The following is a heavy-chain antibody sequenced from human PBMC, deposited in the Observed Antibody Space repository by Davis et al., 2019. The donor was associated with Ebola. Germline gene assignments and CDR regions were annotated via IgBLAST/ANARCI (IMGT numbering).Heavy chain of an antibody. J-gene: IGHJ4*02. CDR1: GFTFSSYW. Sequence: GESLKISCAASGFTFSSYWIHWVRQAPGKGLVWVSRINTDGSRTRDADSVKGRFTISRDNAKNTLYLQMNSLRAEETAVYYCARVLSYCSGGSCPGGSDHWGQGTLVTVSS. V-gene: IGHV3-74*01. CDR3: ARVLSYCSGGSCPGGSDH. CDR2: INTDGSRT. D-gene: IGHD2-15*01.